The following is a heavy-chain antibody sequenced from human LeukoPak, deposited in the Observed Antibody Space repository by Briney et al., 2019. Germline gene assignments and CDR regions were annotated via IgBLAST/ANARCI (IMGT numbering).Heavy chain of an antibody. CDR2: ISSNGGNI. J-gene: IGHJ6*03. V-gene: IGHV3-64*01. D-gene: IGHD4-11*01. CDR3: ARVSVIDFYYYYYMDV. CDR1: GFTFSNYA. Sequence: PGGSLRLSCAASGFTFSNYAIHWVRQAPGKGLESVSVISSNGGNIYHANSVKGRFTISRDNAKNSLYLQMNSLRAEDTALYYCARVSVIDFYYYYYMDVWGKGTTVTVSS.